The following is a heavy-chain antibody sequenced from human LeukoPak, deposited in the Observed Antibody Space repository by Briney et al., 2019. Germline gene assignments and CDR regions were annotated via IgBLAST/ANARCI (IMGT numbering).Heavy chain of an antibody. CDR2: IPDDGAST. V-gene: IGHV3-21*06. Sequence: GGSLRLSCEASGFFFSGSSMNWVRQAPGQGLEWVSSIPDDGASTYYADSVKGRFTISRDNSKNTLLLFMDSLRIDDTGLYFCTREGGVGAADAGFWGQGTLVAVSS. J-gene: IGHJ4*02. CDR3: TREGGVGAADAGF. D-gene: IGHD1-26*01. CDR1: GFFFSGSS.